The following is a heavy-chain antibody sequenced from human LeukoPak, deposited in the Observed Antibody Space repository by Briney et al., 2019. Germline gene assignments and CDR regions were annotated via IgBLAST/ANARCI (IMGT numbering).Heavy chain of an antibody. Sequence: PSETLSLTCTVSGGSVSSGTYYWSWIRQPPGKGLEWLGYIYYSGSTNYNPSLKSRVTISLDTSKNQFSLKLSSVSAADTAVYYCATYCSSSSCGGLAYYYYGMGVWGQGTTVTVSS. CDR1: GGSVSSGTYY. CDR3: ATYCSSSSCGGLAYYYYGMGV. CDR2: IYYSGST. V-gene: IGHV4-61*01. J-gene: IGHJ6*02. D-gene: IGHD2-2*01.